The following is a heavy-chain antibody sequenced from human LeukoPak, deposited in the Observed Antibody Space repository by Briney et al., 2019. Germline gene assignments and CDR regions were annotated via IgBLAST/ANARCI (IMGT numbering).Heavy chain of an antibody. D-gene: IGHD5-24*01. J-gene: IGHJ6*03. V-gene: IGHV3-23*01. CDR3: AKGGAATMRDGYNYYYYYMEV. CDR1: GLTFSSHA. Sequence: PGGSLRLSCAASGLTFSSHAMSWVRQAPGKGLEWVSLISGSGGHTYYGDSVKGRFTISRDNSTNSLYLQMNSLRPEDTAVYYCAKGGAATMRDGYNYYYYYMEVWGRGTTVTVSS. CDR2: ISGSGGHT.